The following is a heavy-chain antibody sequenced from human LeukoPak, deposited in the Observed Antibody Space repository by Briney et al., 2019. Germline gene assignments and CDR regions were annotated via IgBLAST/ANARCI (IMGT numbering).Heavy chain of an antibody. CDR3: ARDRALSSSWPNWFDP. D-gene: IGHD6-13*01. J-gene: IGHJ5*02. V-gene: IGHV4-38-2*02. Sequence: PSETLSLTCTVSGYSISSGYYWGWIRQPPGKGLEWIGSIYHGGSTYYNPSLKSRVTISVDTSKNQFSLKLSSVTAADTAVYYCARDRALSSSWPNWFDPWGQGTLVTVSS. CDR1: GYSISSGYY. CDR2: IYHGGST.